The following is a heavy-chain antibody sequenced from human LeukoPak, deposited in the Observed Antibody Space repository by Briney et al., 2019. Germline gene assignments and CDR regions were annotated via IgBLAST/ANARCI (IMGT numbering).Heavy chain of an antibody. CDR3: ARTVRYCSGGSCYGRYYFDY. V-gene: IGHV4-61*02. D-gene: IGHD2-15*01. CDR1: GGSISSGSYY. J-gene: IGHJ4*02. CDR2: IYTSGST. Sequence: SETLSLTCTVSGGSISSGSYYWSWIRQPAGKGLEWIGRIYTSGSTNYNPSLKSRVTISVDTSKNQFSLKLSSVTAADTAVYYCARTVRYCSGGSCYGRYYFDYWGQGTLVTVSS.